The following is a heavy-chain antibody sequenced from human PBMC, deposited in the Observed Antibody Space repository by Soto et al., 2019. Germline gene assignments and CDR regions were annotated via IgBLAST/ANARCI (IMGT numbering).Heavy chain of an antibody. CDR1: GFSLRSSGMG. Sequence: QITLKESGPTVVKPTQTLTLTCTFSGFSLRSSGMGVGWIRQPPGKALEWLARIYCDDDKRYSPSPKSRLNITKDTFKNQVVLTMTNMDPVDTATYFCADSSRWIQLRDAFEIWGQWKMVTVSS. CDR2: IYCDDDK. D-gene: IGHD5-18*01. CDR3: ADSSRWIQLRDAFEI. V-gene: IGHV2-5*02. J-gene: IGHJ3*02.